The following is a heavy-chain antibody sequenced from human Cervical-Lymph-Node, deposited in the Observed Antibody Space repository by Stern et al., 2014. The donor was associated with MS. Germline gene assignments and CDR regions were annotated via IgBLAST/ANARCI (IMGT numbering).Heavy chain of an antibody. D-gene: IGHD1-1*01. CDR1: GGTFSSYA. CDR3: ARDSERMTYLDY. V-gene: IGHV1-69*01. Sequence: VQLEESGAEVKKPGSSVKVSCKASGGTFSSYAINWVRQAPGQGLEWMGGIIPIFGTTNYAQKFQGRVTITADESTSTAYMELSSLRSEDTAVYYCARDSERMTYLDYWGQGTLVTVSS. CDR2: IIPIFGTT. J-gene: IGHJ4*02.